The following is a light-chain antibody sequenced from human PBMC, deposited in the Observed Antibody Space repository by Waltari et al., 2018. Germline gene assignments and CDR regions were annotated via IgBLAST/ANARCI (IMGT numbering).Light chain of an antibody. CDR1: QSISRY. V-gene: IGKV3-20*01. CDR3: QNHERLPAT. Sequence: EVVLTQSPGTLSLSPGERATLFCRASQSISRYLVWYQPRPGQAPRLLIYGASIRAAGIPDRFSGSGSGTDFTLSISRLEPEDFAVYYCQNHERLPATFGQGTRVEIK. J-gene: IGKJ1*01. CDR2: GAS.